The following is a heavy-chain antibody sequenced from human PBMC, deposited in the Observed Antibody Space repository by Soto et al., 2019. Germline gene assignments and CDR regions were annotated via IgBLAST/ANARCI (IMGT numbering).Heavy chain of an antibody. CDR1: GFTFSSYW. J-gene: IGHJ6*02. CDR2: IKQDGSEK. Sequence: EVQLAESGGGLVKPGGSLRLSCAASGFTFSSYWMSWVRQAPGKGLEWVANIKQDGSEKYYVDSVKGRFTISRDNAKNSLYLQMNSLRAEDTAVYYCARRSGVGPLGDWSRIYYYYYGMDVWGQGTTVTVSS. D-gene: IGHD2-15*01. V-gene: IGHV3-7*03. CDR3: ARRSGVGPLGDWSRIYYYYYGMDV.